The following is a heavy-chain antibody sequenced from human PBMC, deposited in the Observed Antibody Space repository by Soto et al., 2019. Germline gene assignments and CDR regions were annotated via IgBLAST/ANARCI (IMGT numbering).Heavy chain of an antibody. Sequence: SETLSLTCPVYGGSFSGYYWSWIRQPPGKGLEWIGEINHSGSTNYNPSLKSRVTISVDTSKNQFSLKLSSVTAADTAVYYCARAHRVDCSSTSCYNFEYWGQGTLVTVSS. J-gene: IGHJ4*02. V-gene: IGHV4-34*01. CDR2: INHSGST. CDR3: ARAHRVDCSSTSCYNFEY. D-gene: IGHD2-2*01. CDR1: GGSFSGYY.